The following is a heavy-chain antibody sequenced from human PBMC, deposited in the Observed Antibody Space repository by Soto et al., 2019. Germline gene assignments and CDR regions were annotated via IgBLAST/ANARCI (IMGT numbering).Heavy chain of an antibody. CDR3: AREGSQGNYYYGMDV. J-gene: IGHJ6*02. V-gene: IGHV4-34*01. CDR1: GGSFSGYY. CDR2: IYHSGST. Sequence: TSETLSLTCAVYGGSFSGYYWSWIRQPPGKGLEWIGEIYHSGSTYYNPSLKSRVTISVDRSKNQFSLKLSSVTAADTAVYYCAREGSQGNYYYGMDVWGQGTTVTVSS.